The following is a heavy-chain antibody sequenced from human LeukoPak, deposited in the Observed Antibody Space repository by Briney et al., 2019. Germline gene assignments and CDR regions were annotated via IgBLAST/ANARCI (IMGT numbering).Heavy chain of an antibody. D-gene: IGHD3-10*01. CDR2: INHSGST. CDR1: VESFSGYY. CDR3: VNDPLWFRGRYFDY. Sequence: SETLSLTCAVYVESFSGYYWICVRQPPGKGLEWVSEINHSGSTNYNPSLKSRVTIPVHKSINQLPLKLRYVTAADTAVYYFVNDPLWFRGRYFDYWGQGTLVTVSS. J-gene: IGHJ4*02. V-gene: IGHV4-34*01.